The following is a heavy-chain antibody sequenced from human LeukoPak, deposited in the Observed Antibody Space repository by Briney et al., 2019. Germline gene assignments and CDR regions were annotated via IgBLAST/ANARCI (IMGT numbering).Heavy chain of an antibody. D-gene: IGHD2-2*01. J-gene: IGHJ6*02. CDR3: TREGEYCSSTSCYRYYYYGMDV. CDR1: GFIFGDYA. CDR2: IRSKAYGGTT. Sequence: PGGSLRLSCTASGFIFGDYAMSWVRQAPGKGLEWVGFIRSKAYGGTTEYAASVKGRFTISRDDSKSIAYLQMNSLKTEDTAVYYCTREGEYCSSTSCYRYYYYGMDVWGQGTTVTVSS. V-gene: IGHV3-49*04.